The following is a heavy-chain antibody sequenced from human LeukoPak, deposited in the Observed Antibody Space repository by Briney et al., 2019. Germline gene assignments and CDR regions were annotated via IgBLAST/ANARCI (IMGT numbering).Heavy chain of an antibody. Sequence: PSETLSLTCTVSGGSISSSSYYWGWIRQPPGKGLEWIGSIYCSGSTYYNPSLKSRVTISVDTSKNQFSLKLSSVTAADTAVYYCARARMVRGAGVYGMDVWGQGTTVTVSS. D-gene: IGHD3-10*01. V-gene: IGHV4-39*07. CDR1: GGSISSSSYY. CDR2: IYCSGST. CDR3: ARARMVRGAGVYGMDV. J-gene: IGHJ6*02.